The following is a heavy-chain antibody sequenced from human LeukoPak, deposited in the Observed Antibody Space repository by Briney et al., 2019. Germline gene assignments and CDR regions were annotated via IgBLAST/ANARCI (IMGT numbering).Heavy chain of an antibody. J-gene: IGHJ3*02. V-gene: IGHV3-30*02. CDR1: GFTFSNAW. D-gene: IGHD1-26*01. CDR3: ARRPVGATRKAFDI. Sequence: GGSLRLSCAASGFTFSNAWMSWVRQAPGKGLEWVAFIRYDGSNKYYADSVKGRFTISRDNSKNTLYLQMNSLRAEDTAVYYCARRPVGATRKAFDIWGQGTMVTVSS. CDR2: IRYDGSNK.